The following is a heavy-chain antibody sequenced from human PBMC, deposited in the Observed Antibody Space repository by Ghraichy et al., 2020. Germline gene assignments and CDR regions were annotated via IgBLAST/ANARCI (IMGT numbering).Heavy chain of an antibody. J-gene: IGHJ6*02. D-gene: IGHD5-18*01. V-gene: IGHV4-31*03. CDR1: GGSISSGGYY. CDR3: ARDVSRYSYGYYYYGMDV. CDR2: IYYSGST. Sequence: SETLSLTCTVSGGSISSGGYYWSWIRQHPGKGLEWIGYIYYSGSTYYNPSLKSRVTISVDTSKNQFSLKLSSVTAADTAVYYCARDVSRYSYGYYYYGMDVWGQGTTVTVSS.